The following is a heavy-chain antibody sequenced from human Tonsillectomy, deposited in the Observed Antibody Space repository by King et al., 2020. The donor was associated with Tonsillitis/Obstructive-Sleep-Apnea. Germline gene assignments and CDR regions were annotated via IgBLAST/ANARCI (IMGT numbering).Heavy chain of an antibody. CDR3: AIRRDGYNSTLYS. J-gene: IGHJ4*02. CDR2: IKSKTDGGTT. CDR1: GFTFSNAW. Sequence: VQLVESGGGLVKPGGSLRLSCAASGFTFSNAWMSWVRQAPGKGLEWVGRIKSKTDGGTTDYAAPVKGRFTISRDDSKNTLYLQRNSLRTEDTAVYYFAIRRDGYNSTLYSWGQGTLVTVSS. V-gene: IGHV3-15*01. D-gene: IGHD5-24*01.